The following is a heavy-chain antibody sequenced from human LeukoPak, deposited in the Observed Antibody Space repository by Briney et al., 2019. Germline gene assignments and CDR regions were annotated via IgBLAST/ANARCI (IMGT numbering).Heavy chain of an antibody. V-gene: IGHV1-2*02. CDR2: INPNSGDT. CDR3: AGHWGSNDVFDI. CDR1: RYTLTGYY. J-gene: IGHJ3*02. D-gene: IGHD7-27*01. Sequence: ALVKVSCKASRYTLTGYYMHWVRQAPGHRLEWMGWINPNSGDTNYAQKFQGRVTMPRDKSISTAYMELSRLRSDDTAVHYCAGHWGSNDVFDIWGQGTMLTVSS.